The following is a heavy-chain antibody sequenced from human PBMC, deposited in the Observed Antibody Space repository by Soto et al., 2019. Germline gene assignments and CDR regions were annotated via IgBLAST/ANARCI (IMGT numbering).Heavy chain of an antibody. Sequence: GGSLRLSCAESGFTFSSYGMHWVRQAPGKGLEWVAVIWYDGSNKYYADSVKGRFTISRDNSKNTLYLQMNSLRAEDTAVYYCARDGIYYDPGRHYFDYGGQGTLVTVSS. CDR1: GFTFSSYG. CDR2: IWYDGSNK. J-gene: IGHJ4*02. D-gene: IGHD3-22*01. V-gene: IGHV3-33*01. CDR3: ARDGIYYDPGRHYFDY.